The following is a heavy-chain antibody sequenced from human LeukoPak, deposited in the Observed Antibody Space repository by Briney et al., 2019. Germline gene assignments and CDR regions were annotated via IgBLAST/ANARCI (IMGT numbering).Heavy chain of an antibody. CDR2: ISGSGGST. CDR1: GFTFSSYG. Sequence: GGSLRLSCAASGFTFSSYGMSWVRQAPGKGLEWVSAISGSGGSTYYADSVKGRFTISRDNSKNTLYLQMNSLRAEDTAVYYCAKAYYDILTGYPRPYYFDYWGQGTLVTVSS. V-gene: IGHV3-23*01. D-gene: IGHD3-9*01. CDR3: AKAYYDILTGYPRPYYFDY. J-gene: IGHJ4*02.